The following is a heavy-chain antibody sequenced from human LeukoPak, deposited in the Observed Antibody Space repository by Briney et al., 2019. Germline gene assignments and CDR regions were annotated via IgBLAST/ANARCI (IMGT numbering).Heavy chain of an antibody. Sequence: ASVKVSCKASGYTFTGYYMHWVRPAPGQGLEWMGWINPNSGGTNYAQKFQGRVTMTRDASISTAYMELSRLRSDDTAVYYCARATDFYYYGMDVWGQGTTVTVSS. J-gene: IGHJ6*02. CDR1: GYTFTGYY. D-gene: IGHD4-17*01. V-gene: IGHV1-2*02. CDR3: ARATDFYYYGMDV. CDR2: INPNSGGT.